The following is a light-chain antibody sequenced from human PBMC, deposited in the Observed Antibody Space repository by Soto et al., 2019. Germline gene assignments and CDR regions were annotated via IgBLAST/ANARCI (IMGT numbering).Light chain of an antibody. V-gene: IGLV3-27*01. J-gene: IGLJ3*02. Sequence: SYELTQPSSVSVSPGQTARITCSGAVLAKKYARWFQQKPGQAPVLVIYKESERPSGIPERFSGSSAGTTVTLTISGAQVEDEADYYCYSAADNNPSWVFGGGTKLTVL. CDR3: YSAADNNPSWV. CDR2: KES. CDR1: VLAKKY.